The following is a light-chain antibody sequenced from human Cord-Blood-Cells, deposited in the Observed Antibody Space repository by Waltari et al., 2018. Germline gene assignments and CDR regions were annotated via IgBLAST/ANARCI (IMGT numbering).Light chain of an antibody. CDR3: SSYTSSSTVV. CDR2: DVS. V-gene: IGLV2-14*01. CDR1: SSDSRGYNY. Sequence: QSALTQPASVSGSPGQSITIPCTGTSSDSRGYNYVSWYQQHPGKAPKLMIYDVSNWPSGVSNRFSGSKSGNTASLTISGLQAEDEADYYCSSYTSSSTVVFGGGTKLTVL. J-gene: IGLJ2*01.